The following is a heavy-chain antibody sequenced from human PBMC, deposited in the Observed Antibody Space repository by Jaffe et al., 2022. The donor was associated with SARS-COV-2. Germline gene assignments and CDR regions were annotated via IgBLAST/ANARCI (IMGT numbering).Heavy chain of an antibody. CDR3: ARWRGPQSEFDL. J-gene: IGHJ4*02. CDR2: INPDGGER. V-gene: IGHV3-7*01. D-gene: IGHD3-3*01. CDR1: RFIFSNYY. Sequence: ELQLVESGGGLVQPGGSLRLSCAALRFIFSNYYMTWVRQTPGKGLDWVAHINPDGGERHYVESVKGRFTVSRDTAKNSVHLQMDNLRAEDSAVYYCARWRGPQSEFDLWGQGTLVTVSS.